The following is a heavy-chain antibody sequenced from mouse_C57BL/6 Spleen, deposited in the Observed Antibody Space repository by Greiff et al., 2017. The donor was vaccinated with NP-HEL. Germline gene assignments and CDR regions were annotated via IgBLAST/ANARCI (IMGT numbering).Heavy chain of an antibody. J-gene: IGHJ4*01. Sequence: VQLQQSGAELVKPGASVKISCKASGYAFSSYWMNWVKQRPGKGLEWIGQIYPGDGDTNYNGKFKGKATLTADKSSSTAYMQLSSLTSEDSAVYFCARKFYYGSVYAMDYWGQGTSVTVSS. V-gene: IGHV1-80*01. D-gene: IGHD1-1*01. CDR3: ARKFYYGSVYAMDY. CDR1: GYAFSSYW. CDR2: IYPGDGDT.